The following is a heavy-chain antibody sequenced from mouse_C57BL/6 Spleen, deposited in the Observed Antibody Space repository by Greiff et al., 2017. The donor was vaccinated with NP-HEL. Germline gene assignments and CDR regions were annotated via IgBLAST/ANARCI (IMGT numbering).Heavy chain of an antibody. CDR2: ISYDGSN. V-gene: IGHV3-6*01. CDR1: GYSITSGYY. J-gene: IGHJ4*01. CDR3: ATSMPPGAMDY. Sequence: ESGPGLVKPSQSLSLTCSVTGYSITSGYYWNWIRQFPGNKLEWMGYISYDGSNNYNPSLKNRISITRDTSKNQFFLKLNSVTTEDTATYYCATSMPPGAMDYWGQGTSVTVSS. D-gene: IGHD2-3*01.